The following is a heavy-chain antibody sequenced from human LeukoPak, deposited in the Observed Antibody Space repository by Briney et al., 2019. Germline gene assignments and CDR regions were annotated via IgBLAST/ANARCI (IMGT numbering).Heavy chain of an antibody. CDR2: IYENGGTT. Sequence: GGSLRLSCVGSGFTFRSHAMSWVRQAPEKGLEFVSGIYENGGTTYYADSVKGRFSISRDNSKNTLYLQMNSLRAEDTAVYYCAIAERRSPIDYWGQGTLVTVSS. V-gene: IGHV3-23*01. J-gene: IGHJ4*02. CDR1: GFTFRSHA. CDR3: AIAERRSPIDY. D-gene: IGHD1-1*01.